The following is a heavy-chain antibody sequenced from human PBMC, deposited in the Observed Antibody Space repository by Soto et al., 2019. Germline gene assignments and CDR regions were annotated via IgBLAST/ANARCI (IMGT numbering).Heavy chain of an antibody. V-gene: IGHV3-7*05. Sequence: GGSLRLSCAASGFTFSSYWMSWVRQAPGKGLEWVANIKQDGSEKYYVDSVKGRFTISRDNAKNSLYLQMNSLRAEDTAVYYCARELIVATGPKYYYYGMDVWGQGTTVTVSS. J-gene: IGHJ6*02. D-gene: IGHD5-12*01. CDR3: ARELIVATGPKYYYYGMDV. CDR2: IKQDGSEK. CDR1: GFTFSSYW.